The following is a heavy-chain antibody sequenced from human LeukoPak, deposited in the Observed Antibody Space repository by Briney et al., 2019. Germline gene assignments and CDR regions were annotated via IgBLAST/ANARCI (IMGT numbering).Heavy chain of an antibody. CDR2: IYYSGST. J-gene: IGHJ4*02. CDR1: GGSISSYY. CDR3: ARGAGSSGPFDY. V-gene: IGHV4-59*01. D-gene: IGHD6-19*01. Sequence: SETLSLTCTVSGGSISSYYWSWIRQPPGKGLEWIGYIYYSGSTNYNPSLKSRVTISVDTSKNQFSLKLSSVTAADTAVYYCARGAGSSGPFDYWGQGTLVTVSS.